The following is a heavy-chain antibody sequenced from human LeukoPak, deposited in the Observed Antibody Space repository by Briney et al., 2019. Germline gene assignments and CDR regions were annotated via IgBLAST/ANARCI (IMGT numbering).Heavy chain of an antibody. J-gene: IGHJ4*02. D-gene: IGHD4-17*01. Sequence: SETLSLTCTVSGGSLSTYYWSWIRQPPGKGLEWIGYIYHSGSTNYNPSLKSRVTISVDTSKNQFSLKLSSVTAADTAVYYCARENDYGDYVDYWGQGTLVTVSS. V-gene: IGHV4-59*01. CDR1: GGSLSTYY. CDR2: IYHSGST. CDR3: ARENDYGDYVDY.